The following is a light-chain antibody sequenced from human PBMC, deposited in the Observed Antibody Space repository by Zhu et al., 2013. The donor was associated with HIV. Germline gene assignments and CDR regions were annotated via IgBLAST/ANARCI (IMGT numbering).Light chain of an antibody. V-gene: IGKV3-11*01. J-gene: IGKJ5*01. Sequence: EIVLTQSPATLSLPPGERATLSCRASQTISNFLAWYQQLPGQAPKFLIYDASNRTTGIPARFSGSGSGTDFILTISSLEPEDFAVYYCQQRSSWPFTFGQGTRLEIK. CDR1: QTISNF. CDR3: QQRSSWPFT. CDR2: DAS.